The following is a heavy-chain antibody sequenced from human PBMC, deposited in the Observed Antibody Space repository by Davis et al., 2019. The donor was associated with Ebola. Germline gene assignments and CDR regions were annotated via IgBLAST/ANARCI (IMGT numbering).Heavy chain of an antibody. V-gene: IGHV3-23*01. CDR3: AKIPIAVVVAAEIDY. CDR2: ISGSGRNT. J-gene: IGHJ4*02. D-gene: IGHD2-15*01. Sequence: GESLKISCAASGFTFSSYWMSWVRQVPGKGLEWVSAISGSGRNTYYADSVKGRFTISRDNSKNTVFLEMNSMRPGDTVVYYCAKIPIAVVVAAEIDYWGQGTLVTVSS. CDR1: GFTFSSYW.